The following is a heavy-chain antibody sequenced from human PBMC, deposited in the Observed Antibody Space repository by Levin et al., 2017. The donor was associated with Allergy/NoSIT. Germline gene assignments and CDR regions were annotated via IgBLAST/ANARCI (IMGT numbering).Heavy chain of an antibody. J-gene: IGHJ4*02. CDR1: GITFSNAW. CDR3: TTYSSSWYYFDC. Sequence: GGSLRLSCAASGITFSNAWMSWARQAPGKGLEWVGRIKNKADGATTEYAAPVKGRFTISRDDSKNTLYLQMNSLKTEDTAVYFCTTYSSSWYYFDCWGPGTLVTVSS. D-gene: IGHD6-13*01. CDR2: IKNKADGATT. V-gene: IGHV3-15*01.